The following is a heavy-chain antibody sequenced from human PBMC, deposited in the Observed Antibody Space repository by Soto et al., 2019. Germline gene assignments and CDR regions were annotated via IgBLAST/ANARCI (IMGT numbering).Heavy chain of an antibody. Sequence: SETLSLTCTVSGASISRYYWSWIRQPPGKGLEWIGFIYYSGSTNYNPSLKSRVTISVDTSKNQFSLKLSSVTAADTAVYYCAREKTTIGDFDYWGQGTLVTVSS. D-gene: IGHD1-7*01. CDR3: AREKTTIGDFDY. CDR2: IYYSGST. V-gene: IGHV4-59*01. CDR1: GASISRYY. J-gene: IGHJ4*02.